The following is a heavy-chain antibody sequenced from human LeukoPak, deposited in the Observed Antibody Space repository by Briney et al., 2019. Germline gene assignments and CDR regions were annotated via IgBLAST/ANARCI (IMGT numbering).Heavy chain of an antibody. V-gene: IGHV3-48*03. CDR1: GFTFSSYD. Sequence: GGSLRLSCAASGFTFSSYDMNWVRQAPGKGLEWVSYISSSGSTIFYADSVKGRFTISRDNAKNSLYLQMNSLRAEDTAVYYCARDDSGYYYDSPAYWGQGTLVTVSS. J-gene: IGHJ4*02. CDR3: ARDDSGYYYDSPAY. CDR2: ISSSGSTI. D-gene: IGHD3-22*01.